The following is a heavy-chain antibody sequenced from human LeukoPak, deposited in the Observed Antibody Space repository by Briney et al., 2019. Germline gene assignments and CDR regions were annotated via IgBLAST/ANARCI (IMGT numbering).Heavy chain of an antibody. CDR2: ISAYNGNI. Sequence: ASVKVPCKASGYTFISYGITWVRQAPGQGLEWLGWISAYNGNIDYAQKLQGRVTLITDTSTSTAYMEVRSLRSDDTAVYYCASMSGYYPSYYFDYWGQGTLVTVSS. V-gene: IGHV1-18*01. CDR3: ASMSGYYPSYYFDY. J-gene: IGHJ4*02. D-gene: IGHD3-3*01. CDR1: GYTFISYG.